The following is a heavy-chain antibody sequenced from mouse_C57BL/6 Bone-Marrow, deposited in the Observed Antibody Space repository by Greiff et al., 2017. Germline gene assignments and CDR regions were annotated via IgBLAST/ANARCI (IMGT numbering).Heavy chain of an antibody. V-gene: IGHV1-36*01. Sequence: EVKLQQSGPVLVKPGPSVKISCKASGFTFTDYYMHWVQQSHGKSLEWIGLVYPYNGGTSYNQKLKGKAILTVDTASSTVYMERNSLTSEDSAVYYDARGAEIYSESLYGMDYWGQGTSDTISS. D-gene: IGHD2-4*01. J-gene: IGHJ4*01. CDR2: VYPYNGGT. CDR1: GFTFTDYY. CDR3: ARGAEIYSESLYGMDY.